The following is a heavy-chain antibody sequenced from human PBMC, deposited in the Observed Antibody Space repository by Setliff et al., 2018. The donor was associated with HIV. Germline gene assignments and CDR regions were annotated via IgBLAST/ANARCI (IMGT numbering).Heavy chain of an antibody. CDR3: VRNFGT. D-gene: IGHD3-16*01. CDR1: GFTFSTFA. CDR2: ISGGGGKT. J-gene: IGHJ4*02. Sequence: PGGSLRLSCAASGFTFSTFAMSWVRQAPGKGLEWVSAISGGGGKTDYADSVKGRFTISRDNARSTLYLQMNSLRVDDTAFYYCVRNFGTWGQGTLVTVSS. V-gene: IGHV3-23*01.